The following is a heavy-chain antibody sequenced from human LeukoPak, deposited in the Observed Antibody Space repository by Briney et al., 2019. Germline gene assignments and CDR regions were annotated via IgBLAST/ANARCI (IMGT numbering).Heavy chain of an antibody. J-gene: IGHJ6*02. CDR3: ARDPAYEAVVVYYGMDV. D-gene: IGHD3-22*01. CDR2: IPYDGSNK. CDR1: GFTFSSYG. Sequence: GGSLRLSCAASGFTFSSYGMHWVRQAPGKGLEWVAVIPYDGSNKYYADSVKGRFTVSRDNSKNTVYLQMNSLRAEDTAVYYCARDPAYEAVVVYYGMDVWGQGTTVTVSS. V-gene: IGHV3-33*08.